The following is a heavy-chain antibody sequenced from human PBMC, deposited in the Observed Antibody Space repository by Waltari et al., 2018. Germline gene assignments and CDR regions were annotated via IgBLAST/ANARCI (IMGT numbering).Heavy chain of an antibody. CDR3: ARGPLVRGANSLDP. D-gene: IGHD3-10*01. CDR1: GGSISSYY. CDR2: IYTSGST. V-gene: IGHV4-4*07. J-gene: IGHJ5*02. Sequence: QMQLQESGPGPVKPSETLSLTCTVSGGSISSYYWTWIRQPAGKGLEWIGRIYTSGSTDYNPSLKSRVTMSVDTSKNQFSLKLSSVTAADTAVYYCARGPLVRGANSLDPWGQGTLVTVSS.